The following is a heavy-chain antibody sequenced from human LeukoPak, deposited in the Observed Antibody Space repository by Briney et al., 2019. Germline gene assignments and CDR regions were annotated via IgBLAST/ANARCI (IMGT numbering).Heavy chain of an antibody. CDR3: STGIYDSSY. V-gene: IGHV3-7*01. CDR2: VKQDGSQA. D-gene: IGHD6-6*01. Sequence: GGSLRLSCATSGFTFTRYWMAWIGQSPGKGVEWVANVKQDGSQAYYLESVEGRFTISRDNANTSLYLHMNNLRAEDTAVYYCSTGIYDSSYWGQGTLVTVSS. CDR1: GFTFTRYW. J-gene: IGHJ4*02.